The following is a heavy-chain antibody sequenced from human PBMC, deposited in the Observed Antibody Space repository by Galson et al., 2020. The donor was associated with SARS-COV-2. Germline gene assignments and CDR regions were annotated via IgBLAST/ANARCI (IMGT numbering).Heavy chain of an antibody. CDR2: ISYDGSNK. D-gene: IGHD5-12*01. J-gene: IGHJ4*02. V-gene: IGHV3-30-3*01. CDR1: GFTFSSYA. CDR3: ARDDDGYNLTNYFDY. Sequence: GGSLRLSCAASGFTFSSYAMHWVRQAPGKGLEWVAVISYDGSNKYYADSVKGRFTISRDNSKNTLYLQMNSLRAEDTAVYYCARDDDGYNLTNYFDYWGQGTLVTVSS.